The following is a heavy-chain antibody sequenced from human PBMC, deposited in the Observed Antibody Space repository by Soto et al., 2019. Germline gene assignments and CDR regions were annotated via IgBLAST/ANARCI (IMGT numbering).Heavy chain of an antibody. CDR2: ISSNGGST. CDR1: GFTFSSYA. J-gene: IGHJ4*02. D-gene: IGHD5-18*01. V-gene: IGHV3-64D*06. CDR3: VKEANTANFDY. Sequence: GGSLRLSCSASGFTFSSYAMHWVRQAPGKGLEYVSAISSNGGSTYYADSVKGRFTISRDNSKNTLYLQMSSLRAKDTAVYYCVKEANTANFDYWGQGTLVTVSS.